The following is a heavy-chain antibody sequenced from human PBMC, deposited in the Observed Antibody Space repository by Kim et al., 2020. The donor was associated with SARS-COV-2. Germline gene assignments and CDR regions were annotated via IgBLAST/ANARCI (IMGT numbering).Heavy chain of an antibody. Sequence: TPSLKCRVTMSVDPPKNRFSLKLSSVTAADTAVYYCARQPMTTVTAYFDYWGQRTLVTVSS. J-gene: IGHJ4*02. CDR3: ARQPMTTVTAYFDY. V-gene: IGHV4-39*01. D-gene: IGHD4-17*01.